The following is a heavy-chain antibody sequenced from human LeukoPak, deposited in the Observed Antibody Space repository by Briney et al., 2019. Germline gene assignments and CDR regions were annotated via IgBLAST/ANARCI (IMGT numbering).Heavy chain of an antibody. CDR3: ARAAYDSNGFTANHDY. V-gene: IGHV3-7*03. Sequence: GGSLRLSCTASGFTFSYYWMSWVRQAPGKGLEWVANIKQDGSEASYVGSVKGRFTISRDNPRNSLYLQMNSLRAEDTAVYYCARAAYDSNGFTANHDYWGQGTLVTVSS. CDR2: IKQDGSEA. J-gene: IGHJ4*02. CDR1: GFTFSYYW. D-gene: IGHD3-22*01.